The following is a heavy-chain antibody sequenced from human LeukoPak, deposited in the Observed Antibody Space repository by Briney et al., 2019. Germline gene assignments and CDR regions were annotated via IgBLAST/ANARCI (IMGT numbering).Heavy chain of an antibody. J-gene: IGHJ4*02. CDR3: AKGPYGILTGYYLYFDY. CDR1: GFTFSSYA. D-gene: IGHD3-9*01. V-gene: IGHV3-23*01. CDR2: ISGSGGST. Sequence: GGSLRLSCAASGFTFSSYAMSWVRQAPGKGLEWVSAISGSGGSTYYADSVKGRFTISRDNSKNTLYLQMNSLRAEDTAVYYCAKGPYGILTGYYLYFDYWGQGTLVTVSS.